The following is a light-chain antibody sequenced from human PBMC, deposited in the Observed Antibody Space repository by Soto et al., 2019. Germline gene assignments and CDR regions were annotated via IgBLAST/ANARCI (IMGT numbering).Light chain of an antibody. J-gene: IGKJ1*01. CDR2: GAS. CDR1: QSISRSY. V-gene: IGKV3-20*01. CDR3: QQYGNSPRT. Sequence: ETVLTQSPGTMSLSPGERATLSCRASQSISRSYLAWYQQKPGQATRLLIYGASSRATGIPDRFSGSGSGTDFTLTITRLEPEDFAVYYCQQYGNSPRTFGQGNKVEIK.